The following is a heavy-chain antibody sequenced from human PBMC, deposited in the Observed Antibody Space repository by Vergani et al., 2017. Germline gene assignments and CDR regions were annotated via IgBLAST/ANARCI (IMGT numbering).Heavy chain of an antibody. Sequence: QVHLVESGGGVVQPGRSLRLSCVVSGFTSSYYGMHWVRQAPGKGLEWVAVISNDGTHNYYADSVKGQFTISRDNSKSTLYLQMNSLRTEDTAVYYCATKSCGTPGCQIGYFREWGQGTLVTVSS. CDR3: ATKSCGTPGCQIGYFRE. CDR1: GFTSSYYG. V-gene: IGHV3-30*03. J-gene: IGHJ1*01. D-gene: IGHD1-1*01. CDR2: ISNDGTHN.